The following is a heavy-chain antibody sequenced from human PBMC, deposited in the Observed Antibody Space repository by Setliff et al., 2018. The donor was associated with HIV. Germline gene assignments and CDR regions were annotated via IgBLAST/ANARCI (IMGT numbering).Heavy chain of an antibody. V-gene: IGHV4-34*01. CDR3: ARGLTAPAAAGS. Sequence: PSETLSLTCAVYGGPSSGYWSWVRQSPEKGLEWIGSISLSGSTYYNPSLQSRVTISIDMSKNHFSLNLKSVTAADTAIYYCARGLTAPAAAGSWGQGMLVTVSS. CDR2: ISLSGST. D-gene: IGHD6-13*01. CDR1: GGPSSGY. J-gene: IGHJ5*02.